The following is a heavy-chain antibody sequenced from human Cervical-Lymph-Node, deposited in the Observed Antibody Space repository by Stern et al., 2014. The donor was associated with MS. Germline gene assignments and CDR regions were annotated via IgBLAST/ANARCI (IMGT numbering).Heavy chain of an antibody. CDR3: AKGSGGSGYYPVALDY. V-gene: IGHV3-9*01. CDR1: GFTFDGYA. J-gene: IGHJ4*02. D-gene: IGHD3-3*01. Sequence: VQLVQSGGGLVQPSRSLRLSCAASGFTFDGYAMHWVRQAPGKGLAWISGITSAVVNVGYADSVKGPFTISRDDAKNSLYLQMNSLRGDDTALYYCAKGSGGSGYYPVALDYWGQGTLVTVSS. CDR2: ITSAVVNV.